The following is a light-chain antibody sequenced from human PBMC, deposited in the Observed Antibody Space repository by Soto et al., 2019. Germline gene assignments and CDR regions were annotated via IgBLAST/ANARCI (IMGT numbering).Light chain of an antibody. Sequence: DIQMTQSPSSLSASVGDRVTISCRASQAISNYLAWYQQKPAKLPKLLIYAASNLQSGVPSRFSGSGSGTDFTLTITSRQHEDVASYYCQKYNSAPQTFGQGTKVEIK. V-gene: IGKV1-27*01. CDR1: QAISNY. CDR2: AAS. J-gene: IGKJ1*01. CDR3: QKYNSAPQT.